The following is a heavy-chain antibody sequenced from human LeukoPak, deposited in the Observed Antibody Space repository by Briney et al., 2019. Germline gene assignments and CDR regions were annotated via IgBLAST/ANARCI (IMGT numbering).Heavy chain of an antibody. CDR2: IYYSGTT. D-gene: IGHD2-2*01. V-gene: IGHV4-39*01. CDR3: ARLIVVVPAALNWFDP. Sequence: PSETLSLTCTVSGGSISSSSYYWGWIRQPPGKGLEWIGSIYYSGTTYYNSSLKSRVTISVDTSKNQFSLKLSSVTAADTAVYYCARLIVVVPAALNWFDPWGQGTLVTVSS. CDR1: GGSISSSSYY. J-gene: IGHJ5*02.